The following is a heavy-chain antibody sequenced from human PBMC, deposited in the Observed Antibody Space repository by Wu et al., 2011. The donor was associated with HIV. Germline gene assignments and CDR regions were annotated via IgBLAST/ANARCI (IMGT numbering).Heavy chain of an antibody. V-gene: IGHV1-69*12. CDR3: AEGGLGLEGYYFDS. J-gene: IGHJ4*02. CDR2: IIPIFGAG. CDR1: GGTFTTYA. D-gene: IGHD1-26*01. Sequence: QVQLMQSGTEVKKPESSVRVSCKSSGGTFTTYALSWVRQAPGQGLEWMGGIIPIFGAGNYAQKFQGRVTITADESTSTVYLELSSLQSEDSAVYFCAEGGLGLEGYYFDSWGQGTLVAVSS.